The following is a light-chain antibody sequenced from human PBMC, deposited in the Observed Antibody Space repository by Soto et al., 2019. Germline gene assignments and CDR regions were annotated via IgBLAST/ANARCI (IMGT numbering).Light chain of an antibody. CDR2: GAS. J-gene: IGKJ2*01. V-gene: IGKV3-15*01. CDR1: QSVSSN. Sequence: EIVMTQSPATLSVSPGERATLSCRASQSVSSNLAWYQQKPGQAPRLLIYGASTRATGIPARFSGSGSGTEFTLTISSLQSEDFAVYYCQQYDNWPHTFGQGTKVDI. CDR3: QQYDNWPHT.